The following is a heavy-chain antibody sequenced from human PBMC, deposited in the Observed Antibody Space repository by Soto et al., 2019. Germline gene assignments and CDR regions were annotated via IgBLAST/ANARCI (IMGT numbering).Heavy chain of an antibody. D-gene: IGHD4-17*01. CDR3: AHPRGYGVFDAYDI. J-gene: IGHJ3*02. Sequence: GGSLRLSCVASGFTFSTYAMNWVRQAPGKGLEWVSALTAGGGTTYYADSVKGRFTISRANSLNALYLQMNNLRVEDTAVYYCAHPRGYGVFDAYDIWGQGTMVT. CDR1: GFTFSTYA. V-gene: IGHV3-23*01. CDR2: LTAGGGTT.